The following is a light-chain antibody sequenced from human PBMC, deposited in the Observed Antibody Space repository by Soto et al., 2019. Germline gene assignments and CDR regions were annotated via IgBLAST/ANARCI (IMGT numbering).Light chain of an antibody. CDR3: SSYAGLNNFIV. CDR2: EVS. V-gene: IGLV2-8*01. J-gene: IGLJ1*01. CDR1: SSDVGGYHY. Sequence: QSALTQPPSASGSPGQSVTISCTGTSSDVGGYHYVSWYQQHPGKAPKVMIYEVSKRPSGVPDRFSGSKSGHTASLTVSGLQTEDEAEYYCSSYAGLNNFIVFGTGTKVTVL.